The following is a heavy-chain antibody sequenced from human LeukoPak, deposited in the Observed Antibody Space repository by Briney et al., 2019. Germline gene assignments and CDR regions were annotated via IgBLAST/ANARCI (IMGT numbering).Heavy chain of an antibody. CDR2: INPNSGGA. CDR1: GYTFSGYY. V-gene: IGHV1-2*06. Sequence: ASVKVSCKASGYTFSGYYIHWVRQAPGQGLEWMGRINPNSGGADYAQTFQGRVTMTWDTSTSTGNMELSSLRSDDTAIYYCARGGFDYWGQGTLVTVSS. CDR3: ARGGFDY. J-gene: IGHJ4*02.